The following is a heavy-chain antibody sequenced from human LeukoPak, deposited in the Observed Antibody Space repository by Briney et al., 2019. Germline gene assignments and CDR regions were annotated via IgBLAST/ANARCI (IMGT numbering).Heavy chain of an antibody. D-gene: IGHD3-22*01. V-gene: IGHV3-9*03. CDR2: ISWNSGSI. CDR1: GFTFSSYE. CDR3: AKDIDSSGYYRGGFDY. J-gene: IGHJ4*02. Sequence: GGSLRLSCAASGFTFSSYEMNWVRQAPGKGLEWVSGISWNSGSIGYADSVKGRFTISRDNAKNSLYLQMNSLRAEDMALYYCAKDIDSSGYYRGGFDYWGQGTLVTVSS.